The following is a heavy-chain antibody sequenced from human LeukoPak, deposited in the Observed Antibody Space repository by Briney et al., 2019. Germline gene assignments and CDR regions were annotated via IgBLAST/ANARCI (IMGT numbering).Heavy chain of an antibody. J-gene: IGHJ4*02. CDR2: IYHSGST. V-gene: IGHV4-4*02. CDR1: GGSISSSNW. Sequence: NSSETLSLTCAVSGGSISSSNWGSWVRQPPGQGLEWIGEIYHSGSTNYNPSLKSRVTIPVDKSKNQFSLKLSSVTAADTAVYYCARDLASTRSDYWGQGTLVTVSS. D-gene: IGHD2-2*01. CDR3: ARDLASTRSDY.